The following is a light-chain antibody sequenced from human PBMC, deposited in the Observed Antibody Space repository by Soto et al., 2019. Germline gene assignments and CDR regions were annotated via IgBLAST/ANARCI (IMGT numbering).Light chain of an antibody. V-gene: IGLV2-14*01. CDR2: EAT. CDR1: RSDNGASNS. J-gene: IGLJ1*01. Sequence: PASVSGSPGQSITISCAGTRSDNGASNSVSWYQHLPGRSPTLIIYEATNRPSGVSERFSGSKAGDTASLTISGLQADDEAEYFCISYKTDDTFVFGSGTKVTVL. CDR3: ISYKTDDTFV.